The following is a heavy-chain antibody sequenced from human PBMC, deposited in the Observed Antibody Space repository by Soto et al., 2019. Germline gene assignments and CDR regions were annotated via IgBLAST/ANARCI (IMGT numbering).Heavy chain of an antibody. CDR1: GGSISSYY. Sequence: PSETLSLTCTVSGGSISSYYWSWIRQPPGKGLEWIGYIYYSGSTNYNPSLKSRVTISVDTSKNQFSLKLSSVTAADTAVYYCARLEGIAAAVDWFDPWGQGTLVTVSS. V-gene: IGHV4-59*08. CDR3: ARLEGIAAAVDWFDP. J-gene: IGHJ5*02. CDR2: IYYSGST. D-gene: IGHD6-13*01.